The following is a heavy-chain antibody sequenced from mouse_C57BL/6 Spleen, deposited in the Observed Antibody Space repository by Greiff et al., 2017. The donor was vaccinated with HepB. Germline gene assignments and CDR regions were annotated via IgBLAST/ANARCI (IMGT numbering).Heavy chain of an antibody. CDR1: GYTFTSYW. D-gene: IGHD2-4*01. CDR2: IDPSDSYT. Sequence: VQLQQSGAELVMPGASVKLSCKASGYTFTSYWMHWVKQRPGQGLEWIGEIDPSDSYTNYNQKFKGKSTLTVDKSSSTAYMQLSSLTSEDSAVYYCARNYDYDGFDYWGQGTTLTVSS. CDR3: ARNYDYDGFDY. V-gene: IGHV1-69*01. J-gene: IGHJ2*01.